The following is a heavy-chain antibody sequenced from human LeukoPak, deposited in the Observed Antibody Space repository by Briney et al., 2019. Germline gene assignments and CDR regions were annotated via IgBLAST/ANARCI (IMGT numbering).Heavy chain of an antibody. V-gene: IGHV3-21*01. D-gene: IGHD6-13*01. Sequence: GGSQRLSCAASGFTFSGYSMNWVRQAPGKGLEWVSSISSSSSYIYYADSVKGRFTISRDNAKNSLYLQMNSLRAGDTAVYYCARDPANSSSWPLDYWGQGTLVTVSS. J-gene: IGHJ4*02. CDR3: ARDPANSSSWPLDY. CDR2: ISSSSSYI. CDR1: GFTFSGYS.